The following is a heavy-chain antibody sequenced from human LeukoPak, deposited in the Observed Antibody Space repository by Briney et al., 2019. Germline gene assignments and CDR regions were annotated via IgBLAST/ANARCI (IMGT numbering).Heavy chain of an antibody. V-gene: IGHV4-61*08. D-gene: IGHD6-13*01. J-gene: IGHJ5*02. CDR3: ARGGSSSWYHWFDP. CDR2: ISYSGST. Sequence: SETLSLTCTVSGGSISSGDYYWSWIRQPPGKGLEWIGYISYSGSTNYNPSLKSRVTISVDTSKNQLSKNQFSLKLSSVTAADTAVYYCARGGSSSWYHWFDPWGQGTLVTVSS. CDR1: GGSISSGDYY.